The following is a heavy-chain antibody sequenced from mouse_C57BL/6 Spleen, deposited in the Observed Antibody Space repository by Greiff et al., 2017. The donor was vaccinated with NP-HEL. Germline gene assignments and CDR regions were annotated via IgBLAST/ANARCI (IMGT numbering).Heavy chain of an antibody. D-gene: IGHD1-1*01. V-gene: IGHV1-50*01. CDR1: GYTFTSYW. J-gene: IGHJ1*03. CDR2: IDPSDSYT. Sequence: QVQLQQSGAELVKPGASVKLSCKASGYTFTSYWMQWVKQRPGQGLEWIGEIDPSDSYTNYNQKFKGKATLTVDTSSSTAYMQLSSLTSEDSAVYYCARCPHYYGSSYRYWYFDVWGTGTTVTVSS. CDR3: ARCPHYYGSSYRYWYFDV.